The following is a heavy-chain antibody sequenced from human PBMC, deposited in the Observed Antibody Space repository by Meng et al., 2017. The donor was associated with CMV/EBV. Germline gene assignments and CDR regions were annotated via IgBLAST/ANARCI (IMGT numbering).Heavy chain of an antibody. J-gene: IGHJ4*02. D-gene: IGHD1-7*01. Sequence: ASGFPFSSYAMHWVRQAPGKGLEWVAVISYDGSNTYYADSVKGRFTISRDNSKNTLYLQMNSLRAEDTAVYYCARAFNWNYAPPPRYWGQGTLVTVSS. CDR2: ISYDGSNT. V-gene: IGHV3-30*04. CDR3: ARAFNWNYAPPPRY. CDR1: GFPFSSYA.